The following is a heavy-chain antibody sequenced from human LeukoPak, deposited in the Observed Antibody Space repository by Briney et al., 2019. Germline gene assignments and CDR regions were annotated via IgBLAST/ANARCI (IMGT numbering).Heavy chain of an antibody. V-gene: IGHV3-23*01. CDR3: AHGAMYQLDY. D-gene: IGHD2-2*01. J-gene: IGHJ4*02. CDR2: ISGGGGTT. Sequence: GGSLRLSCAASGFTFSNYAMSWVRQAPGKGLEWVSNISGGGGTTYYADSVKGRFTISRDNSKNTLYLQINSLRAEDTAVYYCAHGAMYQLDYWGQGTLVTVSS. CDR1: GFTFSNYA.